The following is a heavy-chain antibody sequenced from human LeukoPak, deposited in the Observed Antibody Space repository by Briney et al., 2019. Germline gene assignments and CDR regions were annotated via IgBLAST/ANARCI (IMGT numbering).Heavy chain of an antibody. Sequence: XMGWMNPNSGNTGYAQKFQGRVTMTRNTSISTAYMELSSLRSEDTAVYYCAREGSGWYNYWGQGTLVTVSS. D-gene: IGHD6-19*01. J-gene: IGHJ4*02. V-gene: IGHV1-8*01. CDR2: MNPNSGNT. CDR3: AREGSGWYNY.